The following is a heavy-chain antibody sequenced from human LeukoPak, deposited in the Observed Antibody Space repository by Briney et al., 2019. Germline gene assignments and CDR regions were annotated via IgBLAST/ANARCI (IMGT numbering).Heavy chain of an antibody. CDR3: AKDISSGYYDD. Sequence: GGSLRLSCAASGFTFSSYAMSWVRQAPGKGLQWVSAIGARGINTYYADSVKGRFTISRDNSKNALYLQMNSLRAEDTAVYYCAKDISSGYYDDWGQGTLVTVSS. CDR2: IGARGINT. J-gene: IGHJ4*02. D-gene: IGHD3-22*01. CDR1: GFTFSSYA. V-gene: IGHV3-23*01.